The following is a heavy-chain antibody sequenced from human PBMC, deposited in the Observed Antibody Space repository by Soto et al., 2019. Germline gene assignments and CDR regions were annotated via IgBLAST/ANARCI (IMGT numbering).Heavy chain of an antibody. J-gene: IGHJ5*02. V-gene: IGHV1-18*01. CDR3: ARASGSSYWFDP. CDR1: GYTFTSYG. Sequence: QVQLVQSGAEVKKPGASVKVSCKASGYTFTSYGISWVRQAPGQGLEWMGWISAYNGNTNYAQKLQGRVTMTTDTTANTAHMELWSLGSDDTAVYCCARASGSSYWFDPWGQGTLVTVSS. D-gene: IGHD1-26*01. CDR2: ISAYNGNT.